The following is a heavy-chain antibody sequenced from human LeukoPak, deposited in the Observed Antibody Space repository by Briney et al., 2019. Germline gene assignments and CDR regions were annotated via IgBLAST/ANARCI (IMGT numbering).Heavy chain of an antibody. V-gene: IGHV3-23*01. CDR1: GFTFSSYG. J-gene: IGHJ3*02. D-gene: IGHD3-3*01. CDR3: ARGGVRFLEWLLLRGSFDI. CDR2: IDRSGGST. Sequence: LGGSLRLSCAASGFTFSSYGMSWVRQAPGKGLEWVSTIDRSGGSTYYADSVKGRFTISRDNSKNTLYLQMNSLRAEDTAVYYCARGGVRFLEWLLLRGSFDIWGQGTMVTVSS.